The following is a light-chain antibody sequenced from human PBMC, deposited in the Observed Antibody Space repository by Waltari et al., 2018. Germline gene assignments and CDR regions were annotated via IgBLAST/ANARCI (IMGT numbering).Light chain of an antibody. CDR2: AAS. J-gene: IGKJ5*01. CDR3: RQSSSSPQSS. V-gene: IGKV1-39*01. Sequence: DIQMTQSPSSLSASVGDRVTITCRASQSISRYLNWYQQKPGKAPKLLIYAASSLLNGVPSLFCGSGSGTDVTLTISNLQPEDFATYYCRQSSSSPQSSFGQGTRLEMK. CDR1: QSISRY.